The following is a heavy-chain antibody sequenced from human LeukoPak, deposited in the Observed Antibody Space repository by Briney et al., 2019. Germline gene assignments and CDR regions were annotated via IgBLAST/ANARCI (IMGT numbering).Heavy chain of an antibody. Sequence: GGSLRLSCVGSGFTFSTYWMTWVRQAPGKGLEWGAFIKEDGSQKDHVDSVKGRFPISRDNAKNSLYRQMNSLTADDTAVYYCVRAHWTDAAIWGQGTLVTVSS. J-gene: IGHJ4*02. V-gene: IGHV3-7*01. CDR2: IKEDGSQK. CDR3: VRAHWTDAAI. CDR1: GFTFSTYW. D-gene: IGHD1-1*01.